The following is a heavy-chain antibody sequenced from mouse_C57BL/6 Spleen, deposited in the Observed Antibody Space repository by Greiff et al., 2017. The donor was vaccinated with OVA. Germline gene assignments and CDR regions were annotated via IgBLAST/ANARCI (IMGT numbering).Heavy chain of an antibody. CDR2: IYPGDGDT. CDR3: ARSHYYGSRFFDY. Sequence: QVQLQQSGPELVKPGASVKISCKASGYAFSSSWMNWVKQRPGKGLEWIGRIYPGDGDTNYNGKFKGKATLTADKSSSTAYMQLSSLTSEDSAVYFCARSHYYGSRFFDYWGQGTTLTVSS. D-gene: IGHD1-1*01. J-gene: IGHJ2*01. V-gene: IGHV1-82*01. CDR1: GYAFSSSW.